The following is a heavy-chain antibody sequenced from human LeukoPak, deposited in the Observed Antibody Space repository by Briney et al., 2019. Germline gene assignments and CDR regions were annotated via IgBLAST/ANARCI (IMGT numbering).Heavy chain of an antibody. V-gene: IGHV3-23*01. Sequence: GGSLRLSCAASGFTFSSYAMSWVRQAPGKGLEWVSAISGSGGSTYYADSVKGRFTISRDNSKNTLYLQMNSLRAEDTAVYYCAKVGGIVVVPAANDYWGQGTLVTVSS. CDR2: ISGSGGST. CDR3: AKVGGIVVVPAANDY. J-gene: IGHJ4*02. D-gene: IGHD2-2*01. CDR1: GFTFSSYA.